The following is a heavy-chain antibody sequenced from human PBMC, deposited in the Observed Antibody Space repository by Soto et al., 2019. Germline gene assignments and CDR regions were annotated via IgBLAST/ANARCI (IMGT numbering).Heavy chain of an antibody. CDR1: GFTFSNYW. D-gene: IGHD4-17*01. V-gene: IGHV3-74*01. CDR3: ARFRVDGDYVP. Sequence: EVQLVESGGGSVQPGGSLRLSCAVSGFTFSNYWMHWVRQAPGKGLVWVSRINTDGSSTSYADFVKGRFTISRDNARNTLFLQMNSLTAEDTAVYYCARFRVDGDYVPWGHGTLVTVSA. CDR2: INTDGSST. J-gene: IGHJ5*02.